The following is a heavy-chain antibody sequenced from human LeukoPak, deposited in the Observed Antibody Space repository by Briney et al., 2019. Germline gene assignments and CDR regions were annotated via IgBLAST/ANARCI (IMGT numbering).Heavy chain of an antibody. V-gene: IGHV3-23*01. CDR1: GFTFISYA. CDR2: ISGGGGST. CDR3: ARESYYFDY. J-gene: IGHJ4*02. D-gene: IGHD3-16*02. Sequence: GGSLRLSCAASGFTFISYAMSWVRQAPGKGLEWVSAISGGGGSTYYADSVKGRFTISRDNSKNTLYLQMNSLGAEDTAVYYCARESYYFDYWGQGTLVTVSS.